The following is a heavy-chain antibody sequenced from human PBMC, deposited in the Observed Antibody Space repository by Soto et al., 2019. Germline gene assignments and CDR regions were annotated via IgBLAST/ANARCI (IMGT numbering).Heavy chain of an antibody. CDR3: AKPIAVAGTSSWFDP. CDR1: GFTFSSYA. Sequence: EVQLLESGGGLVQPGGSLRLSCAASGFTFSSYAMSWVRQAPGKGLEWVSGISGSGSSTYYADSVQGRFTISRDNSKNPLYLQMNSLRAEDTAVYYCAKPIAVAGTSSWFDPWGQGTLVTVSS. CDR2: ISGSGSST. D-gene: IGHD6-19*01. V-gene: IGHV3-23*01. J-gene: IGHJ5*02.